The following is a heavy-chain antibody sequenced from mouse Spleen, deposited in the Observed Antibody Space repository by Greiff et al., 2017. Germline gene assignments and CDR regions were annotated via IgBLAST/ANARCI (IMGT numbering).Heavy chain of an antibody. J-gene: IGHJ3*01. Sequence: QVQLQQSGAELVRPGTSVKVSCKASGYAFTNYLIEWVKQRPGQGLEWIGVINPGSGGTNYNEKFKGKATLTADKSSSTAYMQLSSLTSEDSAVYFCASQSYYGNSAWFAYWGQGTLVTVSA. CDR3: ASQSYYGNSAWFAY. CDR1: GYAFTNYL. D-gene: IGHD2-10*01. CDR2: INPGSGGT. V-gene: IGHV1-54*01.